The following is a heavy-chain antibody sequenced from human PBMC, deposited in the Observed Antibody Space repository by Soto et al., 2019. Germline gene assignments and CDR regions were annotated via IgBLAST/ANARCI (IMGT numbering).Heavy chain of an antibody. CDR2: IHTTGRT. CDR3: ARDQSGRYYFDY. D-gene: IGHD1-26*01. V-gene: IGHV4-31*03. CDR1: GGSVSRGAYY. J-gene: IGHJ4*02. Sequence: PSETLSLTCTVSGGSVSRGAYYWNWIRQHPGKGLEWIGYIHTTGRTYQNPSLKGRITISLDTSKNQFSLKLTSVTAADTAVYYCARDQSGRYYFDYWGQGTLVTVSS.